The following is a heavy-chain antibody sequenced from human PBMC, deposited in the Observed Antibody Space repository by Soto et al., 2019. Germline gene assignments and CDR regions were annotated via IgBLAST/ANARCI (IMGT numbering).Heavy chain of an antibody. D-gene: IGHD2-15*01. CDR1: GFTFSSYE. J-gene: IGHJ3*01. Sequence: LRLSCVVSGFTFSSYEMNWVRQAPGKGLEWVSYITDRGNTKYYADSVKGRFTISRDNAKNSLYLQMNSVRAEDTAIYYCARDYCSGASCYTGTDAFDVWGQGTMVTVSS. V-gene: IGHV3-48*03. CDR2: ITDRGNTK. CDR3: ARDYCSGASCYTGTDAFDV.